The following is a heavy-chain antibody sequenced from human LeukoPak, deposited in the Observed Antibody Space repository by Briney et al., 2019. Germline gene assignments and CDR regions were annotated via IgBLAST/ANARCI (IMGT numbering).Heavy chain of an antibody. CDR2: IYPGDSDT. V-gene: IGHV5-51*01. CDR1: GYSFPNYW. CDR3: ARRGPVVGVLYFDY. Sequence: GESLKISCKGSGYSFPNYWIGWVRQMPGKGLEWMGIIYPGDSDTTYSPSFQGQVTISADKSISTAYLQWSSLKASDTAMYYCARRGPVVGVLYFDYWGQGTLVTVTS. D-gene: IGHD6-19*01. J-gene: IGHJ4*02.